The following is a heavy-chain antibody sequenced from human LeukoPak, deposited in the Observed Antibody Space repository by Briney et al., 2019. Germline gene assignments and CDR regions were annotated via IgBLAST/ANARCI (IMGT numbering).Heavy chain of an antibody. CDR3: ARGVSKGIAAAGESDY. Sequence: SETLSLTCALYVESFSRCYWSWMRQPPGKGREWIGEIKYSGSTNYNPSLKSRVTISVDTSKNQFSLKLSSVTAADTAVYYCARGVSKGIAAAGESDYWGQGTLVTDSS. V-gene: IGHV4-34*01. CDR1: VESFSRCY. J-gene: IGHJ4*02. CDR2: IKYSGST. D-gene: IGHD6-13*01.